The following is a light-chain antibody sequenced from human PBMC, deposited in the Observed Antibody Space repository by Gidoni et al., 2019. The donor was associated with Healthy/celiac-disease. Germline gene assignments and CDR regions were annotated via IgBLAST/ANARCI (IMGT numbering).Light chain of an antibody. CDR1: SSDVGGYNY. J-gene: IGLJ3*02. Sequence: QSALTQPPSASGSPGQSVTISCTGTSSDVGGYNYVSWYQQHPGKAPKLMIYEVSKRPSGVPARFSGSKSGNTASLTVSGLQAEDEADYYCSSYAGSNNLVFG. V-gene: IGLV2-8*01. CDR2: EVS. CDR3: SSYAGSNNLV.